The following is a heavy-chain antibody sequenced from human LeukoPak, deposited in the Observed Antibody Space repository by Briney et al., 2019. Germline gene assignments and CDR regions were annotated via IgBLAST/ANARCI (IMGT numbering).Heavy chain of an antibody. J-gene: IGHJ5*02. V-gene: IGHV1-8*03. Sequence: ASVKVSCKASGYTFTSYDINWVRQATGQGLEWMGWMNPNSGNTGYAQKFQGRVTITRSTPISTAYMELSSLRSEDTAVYYCARVDIVARGYWFDPWGQGTLVTVSS. CDR3: ARVDIVARGYWFDP. D-gene: IGHD5-12*01. CDR1: GYTFTSYD. CDR2: MNPNSGNT.